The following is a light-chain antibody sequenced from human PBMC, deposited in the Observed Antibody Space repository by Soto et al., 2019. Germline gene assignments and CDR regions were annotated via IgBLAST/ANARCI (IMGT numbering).Light chain of an antibody. Sequence: DIHMTQSPSTLSASVGDRVTITCRASQSISNRLAWYQQKPGKAPKVVIYDASSLESGVPSRFSGSGSGTEFILTINSLQTDDFATYCCQHYGGMWAFGQGTKVDIK. V-gene: IGKV1-5*01. J-gene: IGKJ1*01. CDR1: QSISNR. CDR3: QHYGGMWA. CDR2: DAS.